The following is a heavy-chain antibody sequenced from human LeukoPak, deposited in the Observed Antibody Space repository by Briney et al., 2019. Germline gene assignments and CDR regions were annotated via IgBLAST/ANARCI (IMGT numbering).Heavy chain of an antibody. CDR3: ARDRSSSGVWFDP. D-gene: IGHD6-13*01. Sequence: ASVKVSCKASGYTFSSYDINWVRQAPGQGLEWMGRINPNSGGTNYAQKFQGRVTMTRDTSISTAYMELSRLRSDDTAVYYCARDRSSSGVWFDPWGQGTLVTVSS. CDR2: INPNSGGT. J-gene: IGHJ5*02. V-gene: IGHV1-2*06. CDR1: GYTFSSYD.